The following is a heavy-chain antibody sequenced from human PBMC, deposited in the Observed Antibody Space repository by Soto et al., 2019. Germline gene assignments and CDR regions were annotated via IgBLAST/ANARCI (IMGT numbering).Heavy chain of an antibody. D-gene: IGHD4-4*01. CDR3: AKSPYLSNFDY. CDR2: ISSSSSYT. V-gene: IGHV3-11*06. Sequence: QVQLVESGGGLVKPGGSLRLSCAASGFTFSDYYMSWIRQAPGKGLEWVSYISSSSSYTNYADSVKGRFTISRDNAKNSLYLQMNSLRAEDTAVYYCAKSPYLSNFDYWGQGTLVTVSS. J-gene: IGHJ4*02. CDR1: GFTFSDYY.